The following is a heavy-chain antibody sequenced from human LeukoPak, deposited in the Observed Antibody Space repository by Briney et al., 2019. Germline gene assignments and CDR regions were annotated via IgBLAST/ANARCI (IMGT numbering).Heavy chain of an antibody. D-gene: IGHD3-10*01. V-gene: IGHV3-73*01. CDR2: IRSKANSYAT. CDR3: TRGDDY. CDR1: GFTFSGSA. Sequence: GGSLKLSCAASGFTFSGSAMHWVRQASGKGLEGVGRIRSKANSYATAYAASVKGRFTISRDDSKNTAYLQMNSLKTEDTAVYYCTRGDDYWGQGTLVTVSS. J-gene: IGHJ4*02.